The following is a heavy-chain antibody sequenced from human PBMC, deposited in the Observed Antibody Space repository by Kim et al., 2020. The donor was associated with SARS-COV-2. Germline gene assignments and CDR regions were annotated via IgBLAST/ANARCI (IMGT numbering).Heavy chain of an antibody. J-gene: IGHJ4*02. Sequence: STNYDPSLKSRVTISVDTSKNQFSLKLSSVTAADTAVYYCARGTHSGPDYWGQGTLVTVSS. CDR2: ST. D-gene: IGHD5-12*01. CDR3: ARGTHSGPDY. V-gene: IGHV4-34*01.